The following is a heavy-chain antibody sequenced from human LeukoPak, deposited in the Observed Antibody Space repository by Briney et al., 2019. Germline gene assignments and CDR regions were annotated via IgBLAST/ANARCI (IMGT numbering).Heavy chain of an antibody. Sequence: GGSLRLSCAASGFTFSSYAMSWVRQAPGKGLEWVSAISGSGGSTYYADSVKGRFTISRDNAKNSLYLQMNSLRAEDTAVYYCARDRDSGSYYGDRSTDLDYWGQGTLVTVSS. CDR3: ARDRDSGSYYGDRSTDLDY. CDR2: ISGSGGST. V-gene: IGHV3-23*01. D-gene: IGHD1-26*01. CDR1: GFTFSSYA. J-gene: IGHJ4*02.